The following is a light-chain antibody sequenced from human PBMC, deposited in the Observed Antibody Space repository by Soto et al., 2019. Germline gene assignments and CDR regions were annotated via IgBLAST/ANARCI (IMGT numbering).Light chain of an antibody. CDR2: WAS. V-gene: IGKV4-1*01. J-gene: IGKJ2*01. CDR1: QNVLYSSNNSNL. CDR3: QQYYSPPRYT. Sequence: DIVMTQSPEYLALSLGERTTINCKSSQNVLYSSNNSNLIALYQQKPGQPPKLLIYWASTRESGVPDRFSGSGSGRDFTLTISSLQAEDVAVYYCQQYYSPPRYTFGQGTRLEIK.